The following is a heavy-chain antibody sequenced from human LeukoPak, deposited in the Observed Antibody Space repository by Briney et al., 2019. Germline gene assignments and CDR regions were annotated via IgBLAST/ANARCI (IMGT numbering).Heavy chain of an antibody. CDR3: ARETPHHSSSWYGEGNWYDP. J-gene: IGHJ5*02. CDR1: GFTFSDYY. D-gene: IGHD6-13*01. CDR2: ISSSSSYT. Sequence: PGGSLRLSYAASGFTFSDYYMSWIRQAPGKGLEWVSYISSSSSYTNYADSVKGRFTISRDNAKNSLYLQMNSLRAEDTAVYYCARETPHHSSSWYGEGNWYDPWGQGTLVTVSS. V-gene: IGHV3-11*06.